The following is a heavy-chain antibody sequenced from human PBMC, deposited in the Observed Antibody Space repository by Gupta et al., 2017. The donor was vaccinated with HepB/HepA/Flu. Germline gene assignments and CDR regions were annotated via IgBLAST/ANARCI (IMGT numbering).Heavy chain of an antibody. J-gene: IGHJ6*02. Sequence: QVQLVQSGAEVKKPGASVKVSCKASGSTFTSYYMHWVRQDPGQGLEWMGIINPSGGSTSYAQKFQGRGTMNRDTSTSTVYMERSSLRSEETAVYYCARDGIVIYDYYYYYYGMDVWGQGTTVTVSS. D-gene: IGHD5/OR15-5a*01. CDR3: ARDGIVIYDYYYYYYGMDV. CDR1: GSTFTSYY. V-gene: IGHV1-46*01. CDR2: INPSGGST.